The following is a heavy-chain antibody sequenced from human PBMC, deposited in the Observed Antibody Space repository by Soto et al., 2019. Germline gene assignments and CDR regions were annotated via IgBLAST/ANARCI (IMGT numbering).Heavy chain of an antibody. D-gene: IGHD3-3*01. J-gene: IGHJ4*02. CDR3: ARDRSSFWSGYYGLDY. V-gene: IGHV3-30-3*01. CDR2: ISYDGSNK. CDR1: GFTFSSYA. Sequence: GGSLRLSCAASGFTFSSYAMHWVRQAPGKGLEWVAVISYDGSNKYYADSVKGRFTISRDNSKNALYLQMNSLRAEDTAVYYWARDRSSFWSGYYGLDYWGQGTLVTVSS.